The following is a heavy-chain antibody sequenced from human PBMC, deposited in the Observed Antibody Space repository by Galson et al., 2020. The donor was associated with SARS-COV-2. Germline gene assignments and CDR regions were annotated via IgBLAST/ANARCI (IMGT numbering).Heavy chain of an antibody. CDR1: GFTFSNYE. V-gene: IGHV3-48*03. CDR3: VRRIRRQFDF. J-gene: IGHJ4*02. CDR2: ISPSGDHI. Sequence: GGSLRPSGAASGFTFSNYEMNWVRQTPDKGLEWISTISPSGDHIWSPDSVKGRFTISRDNARNLVFLQMSSLRAEDTALYYCVRRIRRQFDFWGQGTLVTVSS.